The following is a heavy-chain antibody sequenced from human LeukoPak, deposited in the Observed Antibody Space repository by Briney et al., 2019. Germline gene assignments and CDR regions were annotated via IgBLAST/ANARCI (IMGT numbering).Heavy chain of an antibody. J-gene: IGHJ6*03. V-gene: IGHV1-69*02. CDR1: GGTFISYT. CDR2: IIPILDIA. D-gene: IGHD3-3*01. Sequence: SSVKLSCKASGGTFISYTISWVRQAPGQGLEWMGRIIPILDIANYAHKVHARLTITSDKSGSTAYMELSSLRSEDTAVYYCARGDDFCSGYYIGYYYYYMDVWGKGTTVTVSS. CDR3: ARGDDFCSGYYIGYYYYYMDV.